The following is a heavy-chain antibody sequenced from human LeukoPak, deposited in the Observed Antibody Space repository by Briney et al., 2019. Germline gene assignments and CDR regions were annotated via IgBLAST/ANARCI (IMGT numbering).Heavy chain of an antibody. Sequence: ASVKVSCKASGYTFTGYYMHWVRQAPGQGLEWMGWINPNSGATKYAQKFQGRVTMTRDTSISTAYMELSRLRSDDTAVYYCARERDYHAFEIWGQGTMVSVSS. D-gene: IGHD4-11*01. CDR1: GYTFTGYY. CDR3: ARERDYHAFEI. CDR2: INPNSGAT. V-gene: IGHV1-2*02. J-gene: IGHJ3*02.